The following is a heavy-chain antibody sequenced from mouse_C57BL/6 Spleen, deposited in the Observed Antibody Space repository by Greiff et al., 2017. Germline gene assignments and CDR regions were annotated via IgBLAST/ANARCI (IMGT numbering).Heavy chain of an antibody. CDR3: ARTTGIAMDY. J-gene: IGHJ4*01. D-gene: IGHD4-1*01. CDR2: INPYNGGT. CDR1: GYTFTDYY. V-gene: IGHV1-19*01. Sequence: EVQLQQSGPVLVKPGASVKMSCKASGYTFTDYYMNWVKQSHGKSLEWIGVINPYNGGTSYNQKFKGKATLTVDKSSSTAYMELNSLTSEDSAVYYCARTTGIAMDYWGQGTSVTVSS.